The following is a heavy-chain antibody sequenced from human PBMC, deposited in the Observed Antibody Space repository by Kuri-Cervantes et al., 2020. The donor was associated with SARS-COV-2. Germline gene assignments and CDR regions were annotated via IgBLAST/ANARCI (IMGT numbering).Heavy chain of an antibody. CDR1: GFTFSSYG. V-gene: IGHV3-30*18. CDR2: ISYDGSNK. J-gene: IGHJ6*02. CDR3: AKDVGYFGGMDV. D-gene: IGHD3-9*01. Sequence: GESLKISCAASGFTFSSYGMHWVRQAPGKGLEWGAVISYDGSNKYYADSVKGRFTISRDNSKNTLYLQMNSLRAEDTAVYYCAKDVGYFGGMDVWGQGTTVTVSS.